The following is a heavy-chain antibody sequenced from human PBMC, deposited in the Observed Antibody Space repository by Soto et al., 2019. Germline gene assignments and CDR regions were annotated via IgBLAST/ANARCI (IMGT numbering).Heavy chain of an antibody. CDR3: ARTRWFDP. Sequence: EVQLVESGGGLVQPGGSLRLSCTASGFTFSDYEMNWVRQAPGKGLEWVSYISSRGRTIYYADSVKGRFTISRDNAKNSLYLQMNSLRAEDTAIYYFARTRWFDPWGQGTLVTVSS. CDR2: ISSRGRTI. CDR1: GFTFSDYE. J-gene: IGHJ5*02. V-gene: IGHV3-48*03.